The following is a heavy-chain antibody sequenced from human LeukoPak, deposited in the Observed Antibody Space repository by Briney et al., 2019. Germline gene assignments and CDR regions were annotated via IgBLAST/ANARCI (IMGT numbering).Heavy chain of an antibody. CDR3: ARGPNSNWSGLDF. CDR1: GFSFSGHW. CDR2: ISPTGSTT. J-gene: IGHJ4*02. D-gene: IGHD6-6*01. Sequence: GGSLRLSCTASGFSFSGHWMHWARQLPGKGQVWVSRISPTGSTTSYADSVKGRFTVSRDNAKNTLYLQVNNLRAEDTAVYYCARGPNSNWSGLDFWGQGTLLTVSS. V-gene: IGHV3-74*01.